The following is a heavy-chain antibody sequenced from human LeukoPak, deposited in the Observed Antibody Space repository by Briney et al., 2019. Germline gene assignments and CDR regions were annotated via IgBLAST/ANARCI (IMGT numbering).Heavy chain of an antibody. CDR2: INPKCGGT. CDR1: GYTFTVYN. V-gene: IGHV1-2*02. CDR3: ARVGLYSSSPYFDY. D-gene: IGHD6-13*01. J-gene: IGHJ4*02. Sequence: ASVKLSCKASGYTFTVYNMHWGRQAPGQGIEWMGWINPKCGGTNYAQQFQGSVTMTRVTSISTAYMELSRLISDDTAVYYCARVGLYSSSPYFDYWGQGTLVTVSS.